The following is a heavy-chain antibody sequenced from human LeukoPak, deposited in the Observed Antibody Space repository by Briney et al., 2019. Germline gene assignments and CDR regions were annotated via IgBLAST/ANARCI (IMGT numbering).Heavy chain of an antibody. CDR2: ISYDGSNK. CDR1: GFTFSSYG. D-gene: IGHD5-18*01. CDR3: AKDREGYSYGYRTYYYYYYYMDV. Sequence: GRSLRLSCAASGFTFSSYGMHWVRQAPGKGLEWVAVISYDGSNKYYADSVKGRFTISRDNSKNTLYLQMNSLRAEDTAVYYCAKDREGYSYGYRTYYYYYYYMDVWGKGTTVTVSS. V-gene: IGHV3-30*18. J-gene: IGHJ6*03.